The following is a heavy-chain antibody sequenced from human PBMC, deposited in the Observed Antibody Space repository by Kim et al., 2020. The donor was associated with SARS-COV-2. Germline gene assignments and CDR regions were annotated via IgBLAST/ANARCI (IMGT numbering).Heavy chain of an antibody. V-gene: IGHV3-30*01. J-gene: IGHJ4*02. Sequence: DSGKGRFTIARDKSKNTLYLQMNSLRAEDTAVYYCAREGAYSSGWYEGFDYWGQGTLVTVSS. D-gene: IGHD6-19*01. CDR3: AREGAYSSGWYEGFDY.